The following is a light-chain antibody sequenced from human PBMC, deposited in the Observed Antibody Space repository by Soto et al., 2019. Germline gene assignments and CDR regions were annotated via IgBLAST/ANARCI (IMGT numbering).Light chain of an antibody. Sequence: IEFRQSPSTLSLSPGERATLSCRASQSVSSSYLAWYQQKPGQAPRLLIYGASSRATGIPDRFSGSGSGTDFTLTISRLEPEDFAVYYCQQYGSSPPITFGQGTRLEIK. V-gene: IGKV3-20*01. J-gene: IGKJ5*01. CDR3: QQYGSSPPIT. CDR2: GAS. CDR1: QSVSSSY.